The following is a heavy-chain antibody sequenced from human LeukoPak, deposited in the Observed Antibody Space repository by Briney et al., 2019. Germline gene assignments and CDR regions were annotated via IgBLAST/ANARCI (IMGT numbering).Heavy chain of an antibody. J-gene: IGHJ4*02. CDR1: GYTFTIYG. D-gene: IGHD6-19*01. CDR2: ISAYNGNT. V-gene: IGHV1-18*04. CDR3: ARDSSGWFPDY. Sequence: ASVKVSCKASGYTFTIYGISWVRQAPGQGVEWMGWISAYNGNTNYAQKLQGRVTMTTDTSTSTAYMELRSLRSDDTAVYYCARDSSGWFPDYWGQGTLVTVSS.